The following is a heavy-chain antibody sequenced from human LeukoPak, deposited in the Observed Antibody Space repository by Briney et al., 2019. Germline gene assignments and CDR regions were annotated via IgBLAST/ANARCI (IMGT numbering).Heavy chain of an antibody. J-gene: IGHJ4*02. Sequence: ASVKVSCKASGYTFTGYYMHWVRQAPGQGLEWMGWINPNSGGTNYAQKFQGRVTMTRDTSISTAYMELSRLRSDDTAVYYCARVLRGFWGAQNGILDYWGQGTLVTVSS. CDR2: INPNSGGT. D-gene: IGHD3-3*01. CDR3: ARVLRGFWGAQNGILDY. V-gene: IGHV1-2*02. CDR1: GYTFTGYY.